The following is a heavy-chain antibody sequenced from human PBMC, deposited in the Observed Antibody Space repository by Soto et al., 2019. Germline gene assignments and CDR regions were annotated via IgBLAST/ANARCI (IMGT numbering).Heavy chain of an antibody. D-gene: IGHD3-3*01. CDR3: AKDTNYRFLEWLPRSYYYYGMDV. CDR1: GFTFSSYG. CDR2: ISYDGSNK. V-gene: IGHV3-30*18. J-gene: IGHJ6*04. Sequence: GGSLRLSCAASGFTFSSYGMHWIRQAPGKGLEWVAVISYDGSNKYYADSVKGRFTISGDNSKNTLYLQMNSLRAEDTAVYYCAKDTNYRFLEWLPRSYYYYGMDVWGKGTTVTVSS.